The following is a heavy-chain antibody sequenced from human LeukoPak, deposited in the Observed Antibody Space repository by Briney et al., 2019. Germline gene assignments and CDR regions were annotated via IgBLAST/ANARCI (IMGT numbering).Heavy chain of an antibody. D-gene: IGHD2-2*01. Sequence: GGSLRLSCAASGFTFSSYAMHWVRQAPGKGLEWVAVISYDGSNKYYADSVKGRFTISRDNSKNTLYLQMNSLRSEDTAVYYCARDQVVVVPASTDYYYYYYMDVWGKGTTVTVSS. V-gene: IGHV3-30-3*01. CDR3: ARDQVVVVPASTDYYYYYYMDV. CDR2: ISYDGSNK. CDR1: GFTFSSYA. J-gene: IGHJ6*03.